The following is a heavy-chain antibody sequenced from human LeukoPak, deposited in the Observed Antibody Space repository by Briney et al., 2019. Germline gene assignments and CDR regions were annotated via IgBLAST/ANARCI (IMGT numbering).Heavy chain of an antibody. CDR1: GYTFTSYY. J-gene: IGHJ4*02. CDR2: INPSGGST. CDR3: ARARDSSSYYYALDY. Sequence: ASVKVSCKASGYTFTSYYMHWVRQAPGQGLEWMGIINPSGGSTSYAQKFQGRVTMTRDMSTSTVYMELSSLRSEDTAIYYCARARDSSSYYYALDYWGQGTLVTVSS. V-gene: IGHV1-46*01. D-gene: IGHD3-22*01.